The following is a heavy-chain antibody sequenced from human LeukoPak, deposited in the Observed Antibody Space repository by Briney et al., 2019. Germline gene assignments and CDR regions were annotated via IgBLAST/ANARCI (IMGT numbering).Heavy chain of an antibody. Sequence: SETLSLTCAVSGGSISSGGYSWSWIRQPPGKGLEWIGYIYYSGSTYYNPSLKSRVTISVDTSKNQFSLKLSSVTAADTAVYYCARRGYDSSGYYYGPFDYWGQGTLVTVSS. CDR3: ARRGYDSSGYYYGPFDY. D-gene: IGHD3-22*01. CDR1: GGSISSGGYS. V-gene: IGHV4-30-4*07. J-gene: IGHJ4*02. CDR2: IYYSGST.